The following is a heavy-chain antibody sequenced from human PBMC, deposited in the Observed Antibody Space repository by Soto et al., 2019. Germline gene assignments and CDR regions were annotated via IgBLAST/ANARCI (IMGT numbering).Heavy chain of an antibody. CDR2: IIPTFGKT. D-gene: IGHD3-10*02. Sequence: SVKFCWKASVDPLSGYAISLVRQAPGKGLEWMGKIIPTFGKTNYAQKFQGRLTISADDSTSTVYVELSSLVSEDTAVYYCARDPLSSFAMDVWGQGTTVTVSS. CDR3: ARDPLSSFAMDV. CDR1: VDPLSGYA. J-gene: IGHJ6*02. V-gene: IGHV1-69*13.